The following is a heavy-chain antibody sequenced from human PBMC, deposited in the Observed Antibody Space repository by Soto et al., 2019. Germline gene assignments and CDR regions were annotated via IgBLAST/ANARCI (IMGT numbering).Heavy chain of an antibody. CDR3: ARVVTNWFDP. CDR2: IYYSGST. V-gene: IGHV4-30-4*01. CDR1: GGSISSGDYY. J-gene: IGHJ5*02. Sequence: QVQLQESGPGLVKPSQTLSLTCTVSGGSISSGDYYWSWIRQPPGKGLEWIGYIYYSGSTYYNPTLKSGVTISVDESKIQCSLKLSSVTAADTAVYYCARVVTNWFDPWGQGTLVTVSS. D-gene: IGHD2-21*02.